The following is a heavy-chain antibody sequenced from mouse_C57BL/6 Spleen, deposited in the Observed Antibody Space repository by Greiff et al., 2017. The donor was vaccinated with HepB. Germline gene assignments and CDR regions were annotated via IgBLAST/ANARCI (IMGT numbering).Heavy chain of an antibody. Sequence: QVQLKQPGAELVKPGASVKLSCKASGYTFTSYWMHWVKQRPGRGLEWIGRIEPKRGRTKYNEKFKSKATLTVDKPSSTAYMQLSSLTSEDSAVYYCARDYAMDYWGQGTSVTVSS. CDR1: GYTFTSYW. J-gene: IGHJ4*01. CDR2: IEPKRGRT. CDR3: ARDYAMDY. V-gene: IGHV1-72*01.